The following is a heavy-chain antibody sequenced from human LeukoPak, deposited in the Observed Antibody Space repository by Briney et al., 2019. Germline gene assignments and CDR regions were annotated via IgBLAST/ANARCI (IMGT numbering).Heavy chain of an antibody. CDR2: ISSSGSTI. V-gene: IGHV3-48*03. J-gene: IGHJ3*02. CDR3: ARDAYCGGDCYSGDAFDI. CDR1: GFTFSSYE. D-gene: IGHD2-21*02. Sequence: PGGSLRLSCAASGFTFSSYETNWVRQAPGKGLEWVSYISSSGSTIYYADSVKGRFTISRDNAKNSLYLQMNSLRAEDTAVYYCARDAYCGGDCYSGDAFDIWGQGTMVTVSS.